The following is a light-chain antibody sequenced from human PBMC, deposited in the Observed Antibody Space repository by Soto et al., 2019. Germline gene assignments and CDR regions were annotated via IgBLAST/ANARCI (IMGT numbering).Light chain of an antibody. CDR1: QSITTY. V-gene: IGKV1-39*01. Sequence: DIQMTQSPPSLSASVGDRVTITCRASQSITTYLNWYQQKPGKAPKVLIYAASSLQSGVPSRFSGSGSGTDFTLTISSLQPEDVATDYCQKSYTTPRTFGQGTKVEIK. J-gene: IGKJ1*01. CDR3: QKSYTTPRT. CDR2: AAS.